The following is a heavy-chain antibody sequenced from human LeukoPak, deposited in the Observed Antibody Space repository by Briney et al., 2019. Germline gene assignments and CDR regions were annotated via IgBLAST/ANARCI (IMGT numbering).Heavy chain of an antibody. CDR3: ARRSIDYDILTGFGGGWFDP. Sequence: PGGSLRLSCAASGFTFSSYAMHWVRQAPGKGLEWVAVISYDGSNKYYADSVKGRFTISRDNSKNTLYLQMNSLRAEDTAVYYCARRSIDYDILTGFGGGWFDPWGQGTLVTVSS. D-gene: IGHD3-9*01. J-gene: IGHJ5*02. CDR2: ISYDGSNK. CDR1: GFTFSSYA. V-gene: IGHV3-30-3*01.